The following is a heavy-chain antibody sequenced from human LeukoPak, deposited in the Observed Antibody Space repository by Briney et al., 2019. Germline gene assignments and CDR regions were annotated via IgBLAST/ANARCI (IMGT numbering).Heavy chain of an antibody. Sequence: ASVKVSCKASGYTFTSYYMHWVRQAPGQGLEWMGIINPSGGSTSYAQKFQGRVTMTRDMSTSTVYMELSRLRSDDTAVYYCAKAVAGNYYYYYMDVWGKGTTVTISS. CDR1: GYTFTSYY. CDR3: AKAVAGNYYYYYMDV. D-gene: IGHD6-19*01. CDR2: INPSGGST. J-gene: IGHJ6*03. V-gene: IGHV1-46*01.